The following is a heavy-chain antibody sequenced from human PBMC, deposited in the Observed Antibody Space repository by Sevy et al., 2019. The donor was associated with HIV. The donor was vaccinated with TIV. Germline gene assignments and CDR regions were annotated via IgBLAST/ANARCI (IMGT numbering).Heavy chain of an antibody. J-gene: IGHJ6*02. D-gene: IGHD3-10*01. Sequence: GESLKISCKGSGYSFTSYWIGWVRQMPGKGLEWMGIIYPGDSDTRYSPSFQGQVTISADKSISTAYLQWSSLKASDPAMYYCARNYGSGSYYDYYYGMDVWGQGTTVTVSS. CDR2: IYPGDSDT. CDR3: ARNYGSGSYYDYYYGMDV. CDR1: GYSFTSYW. V-gene: IGHV5-51*01.